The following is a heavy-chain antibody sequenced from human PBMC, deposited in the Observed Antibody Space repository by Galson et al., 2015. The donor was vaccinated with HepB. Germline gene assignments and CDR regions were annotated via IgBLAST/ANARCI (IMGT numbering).Heavy chain of an antibody. D-gene: IGHD2-2*01. CDR3: ARDRQKVADAPYQFDY. V-gene: IGHV3-21*01. Sequence: SLRLSCAASGFTFSSYSMNWVRQAPGKGLEWVSFISSGSYYIYYADSVKGRFTISRDNAKNSLFLQMDSLRVEGTAVYYCARDRQKVADAPYQFDYWGQGNLVTVSS. CDR1: GFTFSSYS. J-gene: IGHJ4*02. CDR2: ISSGSYYI.